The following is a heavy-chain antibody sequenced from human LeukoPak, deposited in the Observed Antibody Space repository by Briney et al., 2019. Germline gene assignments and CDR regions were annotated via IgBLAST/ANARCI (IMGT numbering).Heavy chain of an antibody. CDR3: ATAGPAVAVPGYFDY. J-gene: IGHJ4*02. CDR2: FDPEDGET. D-gene: IGHD6-19*01. CDR1: GYTLTELS. V-gene: IGHV1-24*01. Sequence: GASVKVSCKVSGYTLTELSMHWVRQAPGKGLEWMGGFDPEDGETIYAQKFQGRVTMTEDTSTDTAYMELSSLRSEDTAVYYCATAGPAVAVPGYFDYWGQGTLVTVSS.